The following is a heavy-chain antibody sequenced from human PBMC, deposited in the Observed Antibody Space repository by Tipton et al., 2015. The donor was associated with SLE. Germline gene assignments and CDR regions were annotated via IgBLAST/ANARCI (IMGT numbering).Heavy chain of an antibody. V-gene: IGHV4-38-2*01. D-gene: IGHD3-9*01. CDR3: ARQTGTWWFDP. J-gene: IGHJ5*02. CDR1: GYSISAGYY. CDR2: IYYSGTT. Sequence: GLVKPSETLSLKCAVSGYSISAGYYWGWVRQPPGKGLEWIGAIYYSGTTFYNPSFKSRVTISVDTSKNQFSLKLTSVTAADTAVYYCARQTGTWWFDPWGQGTLVTVSS.